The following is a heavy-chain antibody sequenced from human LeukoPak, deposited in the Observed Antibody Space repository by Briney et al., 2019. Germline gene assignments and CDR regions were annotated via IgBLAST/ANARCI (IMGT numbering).Heavy chain of an antibody. D-gene: IGHD4-23*01. CDR1: GGTVSSYA. CDR2: IIPILGIA. Sequence: ASVKVSCKASGGTVSSYAISWVRQAPGQGLEWMGRIIPILGIANYAQKFQGRVTITADKSTSTAYMELSSLRSEDTAVYYCARDTYTYSGNRSGSKNSYYYYGMDVWGQGTTVTVSS. CDR3: ARDTYTYSGNRSGSKNSYYYYGMDV. V-gene: IGHV1-69*04. J-gene: IGHJ6*02.